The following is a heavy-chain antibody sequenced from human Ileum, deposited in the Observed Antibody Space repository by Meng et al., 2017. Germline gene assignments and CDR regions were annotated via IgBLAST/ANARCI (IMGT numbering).Heavy chain of an antibody. CDR1: GFTFDDYG. CDR3: ARGGTSGWFGDPFDY. J-gene: IGHJ4*02. V-gene: IGHV3-20*01. D-gene: IGHD3-10*01. CDR2: INWNGGST. Sequence: GESLKISCAASGFTFDDYGMSWVRQAPGKGLEGVSGINWNGGSTGYADSVKGRFTISRDNAKNSLYLQMNSLRAEDTALYHCARGGTSGWFGDPFDYWGQGTLVTVSS.